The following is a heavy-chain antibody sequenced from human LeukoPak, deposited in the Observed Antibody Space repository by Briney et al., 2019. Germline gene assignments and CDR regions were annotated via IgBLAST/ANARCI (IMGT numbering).Heavy chain of an antibody. CDR2: INAGNGNT. Sequence: ASVKVSCKASGYTFTGYYMHWVRQAPGQGLEWMGWINAGNGNTKYSQKFQGRVTMTRDTSTSTVYMELSSLRSEDTAVYYCARDFYGGGPLLLWFGEPPYGMDVWGQGTTVTVSS. V-gene: IGHV1/OR15-3*02. D-gene: IGHD3-10*01. CDR3: ARDFYGGGPLLLWFGEPPYGMDV. J-gene: IGHJ6*02. CDR1: GYTFTGYY.